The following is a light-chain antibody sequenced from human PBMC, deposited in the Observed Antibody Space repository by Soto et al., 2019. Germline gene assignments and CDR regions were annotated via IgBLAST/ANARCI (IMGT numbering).Light chain of an antibody. Sequence: QLVLTQPPSASGSPGQSVTISCTGTSSDVGAYNYVSWYQQHPGKAPKVMIYEVSKRPSGVPDRFSGSKSGNTASLTVSGLQAEDEAEYYCSSYAGTNRVFGTGTKVTVL. CDR2: EVS. CDR3: SSYAGTNRV. CDR1: SSDVGAYNY. V-gene: IGLV2-8*01. J-gene: IGLJ1*01.